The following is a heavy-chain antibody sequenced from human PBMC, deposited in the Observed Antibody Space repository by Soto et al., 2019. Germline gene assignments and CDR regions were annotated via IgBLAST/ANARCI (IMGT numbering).Heavy chain of an antibody. CDR1: GGSFSGYI. J-gene: IGHJ5*02. V-gene: IGHV4-34*01. CDR2: INDRGST. CDR3: ARRGSLSNGWGSNYIWFDP. Sequence: QVQLQQWGAGLLKPSETLSLTCAVCGGSFSGYIWNWIRQPPGKGLAWIGEINDRGSTTYNPSLKSRVTISGVKTKNQFSLKLSSVTAADTAVYYCARRGSLSNGWGSNYIWFDPWGQGTLVTVSS. D-gene: IGHD1-26*01.